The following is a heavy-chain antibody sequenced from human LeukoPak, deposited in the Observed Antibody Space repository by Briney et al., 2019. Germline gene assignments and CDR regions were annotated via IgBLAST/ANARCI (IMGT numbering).Heavy chain of an antibody. D-gene: IGHD2-15*01. J-gene: IGHJ4*02. CDR3: ARGSLGYCSSGSCESFDY. CDR1: GFTFSSYG. CDR2: IWYDGSNK. Sequence: GGSLRLSCAASGFTFSSYGMHWVRQAPGKGLEWVAVIWYDGSNKYYADSVKGRFTISRDNSKNTLYLQMNSLRAEDTAVYYCARGSLGYCSSGSCESFDYWGQGTLVTVSS. V-gene: IGHV3-33*01.